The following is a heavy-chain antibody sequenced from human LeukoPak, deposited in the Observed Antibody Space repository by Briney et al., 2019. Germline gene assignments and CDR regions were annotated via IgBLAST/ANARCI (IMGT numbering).Heavy chain of an antibody. CDR2: IYYSGST. D-gene: IGHD1-26*01. Sequence: SETLSLTCTVSGGSISSSSYYWGWIRQPPGKGLEWIGSIYYSGSTYYNPSLKSRVTISVDTSKNQFSLKLSSVTAADTAVYYCARVRALYRSFDYWGQGTLVTVSS. J-gene: IGHJ4*02. V-gene: IGHV4-39*07. CDR1: GGSISSSSYY. CDR3: ARVRALYRSFDY.